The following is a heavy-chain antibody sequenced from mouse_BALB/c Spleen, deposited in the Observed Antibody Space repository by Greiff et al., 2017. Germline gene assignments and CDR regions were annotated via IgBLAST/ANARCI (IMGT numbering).Heavy chain of an antibody. CDR2: ISSGGST. D-gene: IGHD2-3*01. CDR3: ARGYDDYWYFDV. Sequence: EVQLVESGGGLVKPGGSLKLSCAASGFTFSSYAMSWVRQTPEKRLEWVASISSGGSTYYPDSVKGRFTISRDNARNILYLQMSSLRSEDTAMYYCARGYDDYWYFDVWGAGTTVTVSS. J-gene: IGHJ1*01. CDR1: GFTFSSYA. V-gene: IGHV5-6-5*01.